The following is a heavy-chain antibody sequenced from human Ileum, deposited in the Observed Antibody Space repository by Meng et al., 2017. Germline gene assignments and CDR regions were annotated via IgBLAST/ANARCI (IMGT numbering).Heavy chain of an antibody. J-gene: IGHJ4*02. V-gene: IGHV3-74*01. D-gene: IGHD4-17*01. Sequence: GESLKISCAASGFVFSNYWMHWLRQAPGKGPLWVSRSSSAGTRTTYADSVKGRFTISRDNAKNTLYLEMNSPRVEDTAVYYCAKGGTTVIDHWGQGTLVTVSS. CDR3: AKGGTTVIDH. CDR1: GFVFSNYW. CDR2: SSSAGTRT.